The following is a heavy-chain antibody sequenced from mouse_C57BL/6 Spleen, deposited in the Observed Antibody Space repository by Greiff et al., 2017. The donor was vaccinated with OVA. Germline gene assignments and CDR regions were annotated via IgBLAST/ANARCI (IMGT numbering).Heavy chain of an antibody. J-gene: IGHJ2*01. CDR3: ARPIYFDY. V-gene: IGHV1-26*01. CDR2: INPNNGGT. Sequence: EVQLQQSGPELVKPGASVKISCKASGYTFTDYYMNWVKQSHGKSLEWIGDINPNNGGTSYNQKFKGKATLTVDKSSSTAYMELRSLTSEDSAVYYCARPIYFDYWGQGTTLTVSS. CDR1: GYTFTDYY.